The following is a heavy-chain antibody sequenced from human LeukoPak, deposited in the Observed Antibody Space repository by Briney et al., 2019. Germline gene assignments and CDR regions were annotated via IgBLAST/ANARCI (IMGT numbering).Heavy chain of an antibody. CDR2: ISGSGYYT. D-gene: IGHD3-16*01. J-gene: IGHJ6*03. V-gene: IGHV3-23*01. Sequence: HSGGSLRLSCEASGFTFGSFAMSWVRQAPGKGLEWVSGISGSGYYTYYADSVKGRFTISRDNSKNTLYIEMNSLRAEDTALYFCAKDGSWGDYQFYFYMDAWGKGTTVTVSS. CDR3: AKDGSWGDYQFYFYMDA. CDR1: GFTFGSFA.